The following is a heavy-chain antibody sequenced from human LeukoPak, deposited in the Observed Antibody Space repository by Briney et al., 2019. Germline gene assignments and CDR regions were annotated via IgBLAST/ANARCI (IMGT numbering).Heavy chain of an antibody. CDR1: GFTFSNYN. Sequence: GGSLRLSCAASGFTFSNYNMNWVRQAPGKGLEWVSYITTSRSIIYYADSVKGRFTISRDNAKNSLYLQMNSLRVEDTAVYYCAREGQLVQDAFDIWGQGTKVTLPA. J-gene: IGHJ3*02. CDR2: ITTSRSII. D-gene: IGHD6-6*01. CDR3: AREGQLVQDAFDI. V-gene: IGHV3-48*01.